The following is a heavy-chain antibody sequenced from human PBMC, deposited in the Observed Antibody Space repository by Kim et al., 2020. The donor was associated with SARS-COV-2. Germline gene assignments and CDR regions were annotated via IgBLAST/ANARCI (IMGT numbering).Heavy chain of an antibody. CDR2: LDGSDGTT. Sequence: GGSLRLSCTTSGFTFTGYAMSWVRQAPGKGLEWVSSLDGSDGTTYYVDSVKGRFTISRDNSKNTLYLQMNSLRADDPAVYYCMKGGWGWIWDHWGQGTRVTVSS. D-gene: IGHD2-2*03. CDR3: MKGGWGWIWDH. CDR1: GFTFTGYA. J-gene: IGHJ4*02. V-gene: IGHV3-23*01.